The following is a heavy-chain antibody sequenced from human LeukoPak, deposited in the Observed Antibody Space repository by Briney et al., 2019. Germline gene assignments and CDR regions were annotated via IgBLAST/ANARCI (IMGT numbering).Heavy chain of an antibody. CDR1: GFTFSTYI. CDR2: ISTNSRYV. D-gene: IGHD6-13*01. V-gene: IGHV3-21*06. Sequence: GGSLSLSCAASGFTFSTYILNLVRQAPGKGLELVSPISTNSRYVYYADSMRGRFTISRDNAKNSLYLQMNSLKPEDAAVYYCARVAEAAAFDSWGQGTLVTVS. CDR3: ARVAEAAAFDS. J-gene: IGHJ4*02.